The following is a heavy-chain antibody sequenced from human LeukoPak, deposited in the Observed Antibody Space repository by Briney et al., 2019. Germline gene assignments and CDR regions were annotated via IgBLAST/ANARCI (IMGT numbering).Heavy chain of an antibody. CDR2: ITPSGSIS. CDR3: ARDLDWGAFDA. J-gene: IGHJ5*02. CDR1: GFTFSSYA. V-gene: IGHV3-23*01. Sequence: GGSLRLSCAASGFTFSSYAMSWVRQAPGKGLEWVSGITPSGSISYYADSVRGRFTISRDNSKNTVSLHMNSLRAEDTALYYCARDLDWGAFDAWGQGTLVTVSS. D-gene: IGHD3-9*01.